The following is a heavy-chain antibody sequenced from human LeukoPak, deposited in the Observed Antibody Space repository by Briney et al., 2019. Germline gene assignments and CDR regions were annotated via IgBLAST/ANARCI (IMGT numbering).Heavy chain of an antibody. CDR3: ARMAVVPAAMMDY. CDR2: INHSGST. J-gene: IGHJ4*02. CDR1: GGSFSGYY. V-gene: IGHV4-34*01. D-gene: IGHD2-2*01. Sequence: SETLSLTCAVYGGSFSGYYWSWIRQPPGKGLEWIGEINHSGSTNYNPSLKSRVTISVDTSKNQFSLKLSSVTAADTAVYYCARMAVVPAAMMDYWGQGTLVTVSS.